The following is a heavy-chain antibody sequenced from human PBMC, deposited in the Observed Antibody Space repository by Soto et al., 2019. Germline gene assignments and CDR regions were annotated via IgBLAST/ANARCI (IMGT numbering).Heavy chain of an antibody. Sequence: EVQLVESGGGLVQPGGSLRLSCAASGFTFSSYWMSWVRQAPGKGLEWVANIKQDGSEKYYVDSVKGRFTISRDNAKNSLYLQMNSLRAEDTAVYYCARDSPNYYDSWIYFDYWGQGTLVTVSS. CDR3: ARDSPNYYDSWIYFDY. CDR2: IKQDGSEK. D-gene: IGHD3-22*01. CDR1: GFTFSSYW. J-gene: IGHJ4*02. V-gene: IGHV3-7*01.